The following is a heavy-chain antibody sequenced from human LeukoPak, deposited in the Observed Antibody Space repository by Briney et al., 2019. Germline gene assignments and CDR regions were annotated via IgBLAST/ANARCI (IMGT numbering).Heavy chain of an antibody. Sequence: PSETLSLTCTVSGGSISSYYWSWIRQPAGKGLEWIGRIYTSGSTNYNPSLKSRVTMSVDTSKNQFSLKLSSVTAADTAVYYCARHLRLMTTVTNPLDYWGQGTLVTVSS. V-gene: IGHV4-4*07. CDR2: IYTSGST. D-gene: IGHD4-17*01. CDR3: ARHLRLMTTVTNPLDY. J-gene: IGHJ4*02. CDR1: GGSISSYY.